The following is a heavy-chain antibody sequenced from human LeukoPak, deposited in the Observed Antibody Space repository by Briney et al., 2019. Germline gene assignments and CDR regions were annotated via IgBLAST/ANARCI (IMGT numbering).Heavy chain of an antibody. J-gene: IGHJ6*02. D-gene: IGHD3-10*01. Sequence: GESLKISCKGSGYSFTSYWIGWVRQMPGKGLEWMGIIYPGDSDTRYSPSFQGQVTISADKSISTAYLQWSSLKASDTAMYYCARDRYYGSGSYTQQYYYYGMDVWGQGTTVTASS. CDR2: IYPGDSDT. V-gene: IGHV5-51*01. CDR1: GYSFTSYW. CDR3: ARDRYYGSGSYTQQYYYYGMDV.